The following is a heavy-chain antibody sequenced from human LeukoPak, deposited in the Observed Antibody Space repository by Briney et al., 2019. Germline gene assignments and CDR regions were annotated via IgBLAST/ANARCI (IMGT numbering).Heavy chain of an antibody. J-gene: IGHJ4*02. CDR3: ARHAPAHFDFL. Sequence: SETLSLTCTVSGASISGYYCSWVRQPPGQGLEWIGYIYYSGTTTYNPSLKSRVTMSVDTSKNQFSLRLSSVTAADTAVYYCARHAPAHFDFLWGEGTLVTVSS. D-gene: IGHD3-9*01. V-gene: IGHV4-59*08. CDR1: GASISGYY. CDR2: IYYSGTT.